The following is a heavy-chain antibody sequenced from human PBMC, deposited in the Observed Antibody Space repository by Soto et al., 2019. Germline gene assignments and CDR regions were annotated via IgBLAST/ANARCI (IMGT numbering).Heavy chain of an antibody. D-gene: IGHD2-21*01. Sequence: TSETLSLTCTVSGGSISSYYWSWIRQPPGKGLEWIGYIYYSGSTNYNPSLKSRVTISVDTSKNQFSLKLSSVTAADTAVYYCARVSILLEIQAGYYFDYWGQGTLVTVSS. CDR2: IYYSGST. V-gene: IGHV4-59*01. CDR3: ARVSILLEIQAGYYFDY. CDR1: GGSISSYY. J-gene: IGHJ4*02.